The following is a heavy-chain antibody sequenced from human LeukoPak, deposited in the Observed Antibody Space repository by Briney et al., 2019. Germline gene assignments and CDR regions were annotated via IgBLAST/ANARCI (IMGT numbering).Heavy chain of an antibody. CDR2: VSSSGNII. Sequence: SGGYLRLYCEASGFIFSDYYMNWIRQAPGKGLEWVSSVSSSGNIIQYADSVKGRFTISRDNAKNALCLQMNSLRVDDTAVYFCARSGNYGDFDHWGQGTLVTVSS. CDR1: GFIFSDYY. V-gene: IGHV3-11*01. D-gene: IGHD4-17*01. J-gene: IGHJ4*02. CDR3: ARSGNYGDFDH.